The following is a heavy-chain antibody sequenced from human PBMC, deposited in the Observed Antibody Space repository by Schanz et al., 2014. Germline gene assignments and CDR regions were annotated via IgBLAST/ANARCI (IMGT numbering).Heavy chain of an antibody. D-gene: IGHD6-19*01. J-gene: IGHJ4*02. CDR1: GDTFRSYT. CDR2: IIPITGIT. Sequence: QVQLVQSGAEVKKPGSSVKVSCKASGDTFRSYTINWVRHAPGQGLEWMGRIIPITGITNYAQKFQGRVTMTRTISESTAYMELSSLRSEDTAVYYCARLRAGPFYFDYWGQGTLVTVSS. V-gene: IGHV1-69*02. CDR3: ARLRAGPFYFDY.